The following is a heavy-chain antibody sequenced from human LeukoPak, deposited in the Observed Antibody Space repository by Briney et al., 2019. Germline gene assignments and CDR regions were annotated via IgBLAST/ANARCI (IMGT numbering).Heavy chain of an antibody. V-gene: IGHV3-13*01. J-gene: IGHJ4*02. CDR1: GFTFSSYD. CDR3: ARGDYYGSGSLAHFDY. Sequence: GGSLRLSCAASGFTFSSYDMHWVRQATGKGLEWVSAIGTAGDTYYPGSVKGRFTTSRENAKNSLYLQMNSLRAGDTAVYYCARGDYYGSGSLAHFDYWGQGTLVTVSS. D-gene: IGHD3-10*01. CDR2: IGTAGDT.